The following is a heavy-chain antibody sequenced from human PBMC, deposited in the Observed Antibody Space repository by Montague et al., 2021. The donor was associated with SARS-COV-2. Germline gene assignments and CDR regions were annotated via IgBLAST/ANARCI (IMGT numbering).Heavy chain of an antibody. V-gene: IGHV4-34*01. CDR2: INQSGRT. J-gene: IGHJ4*02. Sequence: SETLSLTCAVYGGSFSGYYWSWIRQPPEKGLEWIGEINQSGRTNNNPSLKSRVIISVDTSKNQFSLKLSSVTAADTAVYYCARRGDYVWGVTVRAELDYWGQGILVIVSS. CDR1: GGSFSGYY. D-gene: IGHD3-16*01. CDR3: ARRGDYVWGVTVRAELDY.